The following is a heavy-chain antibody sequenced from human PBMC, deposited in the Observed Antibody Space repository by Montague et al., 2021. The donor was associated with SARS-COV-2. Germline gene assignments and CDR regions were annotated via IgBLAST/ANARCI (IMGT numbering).Heavy chain of an antibody. J-gene: IGHJ6*03. V-gene: IGHV4-34*01. Sequence: SETLSLTCAVSGTSFSGYYWNWIRQPPGKGLEWIGEINHGGSTKYSPSLKSRLTISADTSKNQFSLKLTSVAAADTAVYYCARLRDGVVPSPILGVGPYYSYYSMDVWGRGTTVTVSS. CDR2: INHGGST. CDR1: GTSFSGYY. CDR3: ARLRDGVVPSPILGVGPYYSYYSMDV. D-gene: IGHD3-10*01.